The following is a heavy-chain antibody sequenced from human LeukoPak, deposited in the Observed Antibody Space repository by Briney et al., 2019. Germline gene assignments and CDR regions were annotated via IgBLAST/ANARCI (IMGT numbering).Heavy chain of an antibody. CDR1: GYSISSGYY. D-gene: IGHD5-12*01. V-gene: IGHV4-38-2*02. CDR3: ASGALLGWLFDY. CDR2: IYHSGST. Sequence: SETLSLTCTVSGYSISSGYYWGWIRQPPGKGLEWIGSIYHSGSTYYNPSLKSRVTISVDTSKNQFSLKLSSVTAADTAVYYCASGALLGWLFDYWGQGTLVTVSS. J-gene: IGHJ4*02.